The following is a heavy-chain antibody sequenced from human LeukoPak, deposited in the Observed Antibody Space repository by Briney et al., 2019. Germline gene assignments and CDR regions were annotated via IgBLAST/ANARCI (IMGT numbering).Heavy chain of an antibody. D-gene: IGHD5-24*01. V-gene: IGHV1-2*02. CDR3: ARGMALLYYYYGMDV. J-gene: IGHJ6*02. CDR2: INPHSGGT. CDR1: GYTFTDYY. Sequence: ASVKVSCKASGYTFTDYYIHWVRQAPGQGLEWMGWINPHSGGTNYAQKFQGRVAMTRDTTISTAYMELSRLRSDDTAVYYCARGMALLYYYYGMDVWGQGTTVTVSS.